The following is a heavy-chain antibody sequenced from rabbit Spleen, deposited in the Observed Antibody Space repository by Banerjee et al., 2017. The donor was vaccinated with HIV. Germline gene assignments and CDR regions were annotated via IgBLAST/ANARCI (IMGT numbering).Heavy chain of an antibody. CDR2: IYAGSSGSI. CDR1: GFSFSSSYQ. CDR3: ARDSGTSFSSYGMDL. J-gene: IGHJ6*01. V-gene: IGHV1S40*01. Sequence: QQLEESGGDLVKPGASLTLTCTASGFSFSSSYQMCWVRQAPGKGLEWIACIYAGSSGSIYYASWAKGRFTISETSSTSVTLQMTSLTAADTATYFCARDSGTSFSSYGMDLWGPGTLVTVS. D-gene: IGHD8-1*01.